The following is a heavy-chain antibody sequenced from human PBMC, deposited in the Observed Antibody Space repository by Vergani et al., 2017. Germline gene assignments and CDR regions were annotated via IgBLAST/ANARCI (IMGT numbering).Heavy chain of an antibody. CDR3: AVAGSSTSCINSFCITPETGSWFDP. D-gene: IGHD2-2*01. J-gene: IGHJ5*02. CDR1: GYTFTYRY. Sequence: QMQLVQSGAEVKKTGSSVKVSCKASGYTFTYRYLHWVRQAPGQALEWMGWITPFNGNTNYAQKFQDRVTITRDRSMSTAYMELSSLRFEDTAMYYCAVAGSSTSCINSFCITPETGSWFDPWGQGTLVTVSS. V-gene: IGHV1-45*02. CDR2: ITPFNGNT.